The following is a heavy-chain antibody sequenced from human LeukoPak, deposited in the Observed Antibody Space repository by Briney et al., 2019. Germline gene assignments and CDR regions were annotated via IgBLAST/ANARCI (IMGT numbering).Heavy chain of an antibody. CDR1: GYTFTGYY. V-gene: IGHV1-2*04. D-gene: IGHD6-19*01. Sequence: ASVKVSCKASGYTFTGYYMHWVRQAPGQGLEWMGWINPNSGGTNYAQKFQGWVTMTRDTSISTAYMELSRLRSDDTAVYYCARDLTSRAVAGISGVSDYWGQGTLVTVSS. CDR2: INPNSGGT. CDR3: ARDLTSRAVAGISGVSDY. J-gene: IGHJ4*02.